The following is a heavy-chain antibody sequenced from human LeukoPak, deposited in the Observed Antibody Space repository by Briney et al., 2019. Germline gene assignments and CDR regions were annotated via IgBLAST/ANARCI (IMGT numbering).Heavy chain of an antibody. Sequence: ASAKVSCKASGYTFTSYGISWVRQAPGQGLEWMGWINPNSGGTNYAQRFQGRVTMTRDTSISTAYMELSRLRSDDTAVYYCARDREVAVAGPHDYWGQGTLVTVSS. J-gene: IGHJ4*02. D-gene: IGHD6-19*01. CDR3: ARDREVAVAGPHDY. V-gene: IGHV1-2*02. CDR1: GYTFTSYG. CDR2: INPNSGGT.